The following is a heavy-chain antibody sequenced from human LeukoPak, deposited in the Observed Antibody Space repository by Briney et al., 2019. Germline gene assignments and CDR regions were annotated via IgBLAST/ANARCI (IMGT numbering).Heavy chain of an antibody. D-gene: IGHD3-10*01. CDR1: GFTFDDYA. CDR2: ISWNSVSI. Sequence: PGRSLRLSCAASGFTFDDYAMHWVRQAPGKGLEWVSGISWNSVSIGYADSVKGRFTISRDNAKNSLYLQMNSLRAEDTALYYCAKDTTLKLLWFGELWSGMDVWGQGTTVTVSS. J-gene: IGHJ6*02. V-gene: IGHV3-9*01. CDR3: AKDTTLKLLWFGELWSGMDV.